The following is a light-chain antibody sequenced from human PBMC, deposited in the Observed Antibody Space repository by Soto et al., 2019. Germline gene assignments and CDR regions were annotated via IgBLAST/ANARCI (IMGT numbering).Light chain of an antibody. CDR1: SSDVGGYNY. CDR3: CSYAGSYTFGGYV. Sequence: QSALTQPRSVSGTTGQSVTISCTGTSSDVGGYNYVSWYQQHPGKAPKLMIYDVSKRPSGVPDRFSGSKSGNTASLTISGLQAEDEADYYCCSYAGSYTFGGYVFGTGTKVTAL. J-gene: IGLJ1*01. CDR2: DVS. V-gene: IGLV2-11*01.